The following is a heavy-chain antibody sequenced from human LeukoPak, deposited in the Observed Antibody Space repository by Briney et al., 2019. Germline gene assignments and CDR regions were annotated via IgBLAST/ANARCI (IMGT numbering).Heavy chain of an antibody. CDR3: ARSLGYCTGATCYSFDS. CDR2: IYYSGTT. Sequence: PSETLSLTCTVSGGSISTSSYYWGWIRQPPGKGLEWIGIIYYSGTTYYNQSLKSRVTISVDTSKNQFSLKVNSVTAAGTAVYYCARSLGYCTGATCYSFDSWGQGTLVTVSS. V-gene: IGHV4-39*01. D-gene: IGHD2-8*02. J-gene: IGHJ4*02. CDR1: GGSISTSSYY.